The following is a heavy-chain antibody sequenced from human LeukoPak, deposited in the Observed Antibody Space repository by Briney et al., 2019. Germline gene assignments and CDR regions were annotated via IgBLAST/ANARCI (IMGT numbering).Heavy chain of an antibody. D-gene: IGHD2-2*01. V-gene: IGHV4-31*03. CDR2: IYYSGST. J-gene: IGHJ4*02. CDR3: ARNTEGYCSSTSCYSFDY. CDR1: GGSISSGGYY. Sequence: SETLSLTCTVSGGSISSGGYYWSWIRQHPGKGLEWIVYIYYSGSTYYNPSLKSRVTISVDTSKNQFSLKLSSVTAADTAVYYCARNTEGYCSSTSCYSFDYWGQGTLVTVSS.